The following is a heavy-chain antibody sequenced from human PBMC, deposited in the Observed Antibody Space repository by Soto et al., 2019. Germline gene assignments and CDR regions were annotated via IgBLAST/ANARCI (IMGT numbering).Heavy chain of an antibody. CDR3: ARDYMDGGWFDP. CDR1: GYTFTSYD. CDR2: MDPNSGNT. D-gene: IGHD4-4*01. J-gene: IGHJ5*02. Sequence: ASVKFSCKASGYTFTSYDINWVRQATGQGLEWMGWMDPNSGNTGYAQKFQGRVTMTRNTSISTAYMELSSLRSEDTAVYYCARDYMDGGWFDPWGQGTLVTVSS. V-gene: IGHV1-8*01.